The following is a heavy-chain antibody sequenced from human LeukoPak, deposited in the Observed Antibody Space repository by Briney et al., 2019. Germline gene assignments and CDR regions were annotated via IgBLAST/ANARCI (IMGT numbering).Heavy chain of an antibody. CDR3: AREKSNYDFWSGYRSYYYYGMDV. D-gene: IGHD3-3*01. Sequence: GGSLRLSCAASGFTFSDYYMSWIRQAPGKGLEWVSYISSSGSTIYYADSVKGRFTISRDNAKNSLYLQMNSLRAEDAAVYYCAREKSNYDFWSGYRSYYYYGMDVWGQGTTVTVSS. V-gene: IGHV3-11*01. CDR1: GFTFSDYY. J-gene: IGHJ6*02. CDR2: ISSSGSTI.